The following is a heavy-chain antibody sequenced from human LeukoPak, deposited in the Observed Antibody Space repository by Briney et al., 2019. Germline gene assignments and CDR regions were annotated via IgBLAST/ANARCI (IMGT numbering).Heavy chain of an antibody. Sequence: GRSLRLSCAASGFTFSSYAMHWVRQAPGKGLEWVAVISYDGSNKYYADSVKGRFTISRDNSKNTLYLQMNSLRAEDTAVYYCASNPIWFGEEAVDYWGQRTLVTVSS. D-gene: IGHD3-10*01. J-gene: IGHJ4*02. CDR1: GFTFSSYA. CDR2: ISYDGSNK. V-gene: IGHV3-30-3*01. CDR3: ASNPIWFGEEAVDY.